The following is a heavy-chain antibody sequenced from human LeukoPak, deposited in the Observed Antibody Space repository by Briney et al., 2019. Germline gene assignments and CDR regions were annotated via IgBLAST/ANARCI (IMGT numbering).Heavy chain of an antibody. Sequence: PSASVKVSCKASGYTFTSYAMHWVRQAPGQRLEWMGWISAYNGNTNYAQKLQGRVTMTTDTSTSTAYMELRSLRSDDTAVYYCARDRSIAAAALGYWGQGTLVTVSS. J-gene: IGHJ4*02. CDR2: ISAYNGNT. V-gene: IGHV1-18*01. CDR3: ARDRSIAAAALGY. D-gene: IGHD6-13*01. CDR1: GYTFTSYA.